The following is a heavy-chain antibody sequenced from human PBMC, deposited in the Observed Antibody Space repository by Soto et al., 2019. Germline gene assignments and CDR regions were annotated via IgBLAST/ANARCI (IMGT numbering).Heavy chain of an antibody. CDR2: IYPGDSDT. CDR1: GYTFNTYW. J-gene: IGHJ3*01. Sequence: PGESLKISCRGSGYTFNTYWIGWVRQMPGKGLEWMGFIYPGDSDTTYSPSLQGQVTISVDKSISTAYLQWSSLKVSDTAIYYCARQKLLMATINNDAFDVWGQGTKVTVSS. D-gene: IGHD2-15*01. V-gene: IGHV5-51*01. CDR3: ARQKLLMATINNDAFDV.